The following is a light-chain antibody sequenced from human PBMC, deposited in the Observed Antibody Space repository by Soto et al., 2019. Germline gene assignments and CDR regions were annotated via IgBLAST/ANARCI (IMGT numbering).Light chain of an antibody. CDR1: HSVSNN. J-gene: IGKJ5*01. CDR3: QQRNNRAHT. CDR2: DAT. Sequence: EIVLTQSPATLSLSPGEGATLSCRASHSVSNNLAWYYQKPGQAPLRLIYDATYRATGLPSRFSGSGSGADFPLTISRHETEDFAVYYVQQRNNRAHTFGQGTQLEIK. V-gene: IGKV3-11*01.